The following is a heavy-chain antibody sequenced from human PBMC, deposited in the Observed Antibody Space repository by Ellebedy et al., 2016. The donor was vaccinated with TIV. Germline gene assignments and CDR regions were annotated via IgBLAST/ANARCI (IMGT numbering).Heavy chain of an antibody. Sequence: GGSLRLSCAASGFTFVDYAMHWVRQAPGKGLEWVSGISWNSVNIGYVDSVKRRFTISRDNAKNSLYLQMNSLRAEDTACYYCAKDSSSWSSVLGITLAYWGQGTLVTVSS. CDR3: AKDSSSWSSVLGITLAY. CDR1: GFTFVDYA. D-gene: IGHD1-26*01. V-gene: IGHV3-9*01. J-gene: IGHJ4*02. CDR2: ISWNSVNI.